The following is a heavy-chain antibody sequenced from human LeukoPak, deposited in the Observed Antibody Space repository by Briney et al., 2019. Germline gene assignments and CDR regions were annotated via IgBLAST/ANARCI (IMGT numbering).Heavy chain of an antibody. D-gene: IGHD4-23*01. CDR2: IIPIFGTA. V-gene: IGHV1-69*13. J-gene: IGHJ6*02. CDR3: ARDHLDYGGNYYGMDV. Sequence: ASVKVSCKASGGTFSSYAISWVRQAPGQGLEWMGGIIPIFGTANYAQKFQGRVTITADESTSTAYMELSSLRSEDTAVYYCARDHLDYGGNYYGMDVWGQGTTVTVSS. CDR1: GGTFSSYA.